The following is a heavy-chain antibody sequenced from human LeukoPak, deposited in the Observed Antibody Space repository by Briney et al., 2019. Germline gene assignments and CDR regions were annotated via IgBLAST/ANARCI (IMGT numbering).Heavy chain of an antibody. J-gene: IGHJ6*03. CDR1: GCSLSTSGMC. V-gene: IGHV2-70*11. D-gene: IGHD4-23*01. CDR2: TDWDDDK. Sequence: SGPALVKPTQTLTLTCTFSGCSLSTSGMCVSWIRQPPGKALEWLARTDWDDDKYYSTSLKTRLTISKDTSKNQVVLTMSNLDPVDTATYYCARTAGGNSYYYYMDVWGKGTTVTVSS. CDR3: ARTAGGNSYYYYMDV.